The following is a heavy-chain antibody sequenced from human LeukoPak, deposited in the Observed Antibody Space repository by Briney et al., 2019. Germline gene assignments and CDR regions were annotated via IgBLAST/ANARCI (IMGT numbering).Heavy chain of an antibody. CDR2: ISWDGGST. CDR3: AKDRYSGSLDAFDI. Sequence: PGGSLRLSCAASGFTFDDYAMHWVRQAPGEGLEWVSLISWDGGSTYYADSVKGRFTISRDNSKNSLYLQMNSLRAEDTALYYCAKDRYSGSLDAFDIWGQGTMVTVSS. V-gene: IGHV3-43D*03. D-gene: IGHD1-26*01. J-gene: IGHJ3*02. CDR1: GFTFDDYA.